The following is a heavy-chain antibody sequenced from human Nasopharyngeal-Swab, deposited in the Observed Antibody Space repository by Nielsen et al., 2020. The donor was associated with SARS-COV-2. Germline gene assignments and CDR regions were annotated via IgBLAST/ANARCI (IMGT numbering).Heavy chain of an antibody. V-gene: IGHV3-30*03. Sequence: GGSLRLSCAASGFTFSSYGMHWVRQAPGKGLEWVAVISYDGSNKYYADSVKGRFTISRDISKNTLYLQMSSLRAEDTAVYYCVRDLPGSYSFDIWGQGTMVTVSS. J-gene: IGHJ3*02. CDR3: VRDLPGSYSFDI. CDR2: ISYDGSNK. D-gene: IGHD1-26*01. CDR1: GFTFSSYG.